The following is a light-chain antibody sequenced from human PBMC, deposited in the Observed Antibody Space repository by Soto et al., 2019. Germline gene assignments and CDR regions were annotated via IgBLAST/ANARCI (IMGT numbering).Light chain of an antibody. V-gene: IGKV3-20*01. Sequence: SQSVSSSYLAWYQQKPGQAPRLLIYGASSRATGIPDRFSGSGSGTDFTLTISRLEPEDFAVYYCQQYGSSLFTFGPGTKVDIK. CDR1: QSVSSSY. CDR3: QQYGSSLFT. CDR2: GAS. J-gene: IGKJ3*01.